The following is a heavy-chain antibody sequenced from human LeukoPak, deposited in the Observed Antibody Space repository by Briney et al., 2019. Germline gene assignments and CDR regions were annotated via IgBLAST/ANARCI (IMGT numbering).Heavy chain of an antibody. V-gene: IGHV4-59*01. D-gene: IGHD4-23*01. CDR2: IYYSGST. CDR1: GGSISSYY. Sequence: SETLSLTCTVSGGSISSYYWSWIRQPPGKGLEWIGYIYYSGSTNYNPSLKSRVTISVDTSKNQFSLKLSSMTAADTAVYYCARSAPYGGGFWFDPWGQGTLVTVSS. J-gene: IGHJ5*02. CDR3: ARSAPYGGGFWFDP.